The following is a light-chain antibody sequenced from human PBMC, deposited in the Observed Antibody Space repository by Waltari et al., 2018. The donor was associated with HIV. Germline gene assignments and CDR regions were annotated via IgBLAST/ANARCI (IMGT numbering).Light chain of an antibody. J-gene: IGLJ2*01. CDR2: EVT. CDR1: NSDIGSYDY. V-gene: IGLV2-8*01. Sequence: QSALTQPPSASGSPGQSVTLSCTGSNSDIGSYDYVSWYQLHPGKAPKLVISEVTKRPSGGSDRVSGAKAATTAFLTVSGLQAEDEADYYCSSFADRDGFYVLFGGGTRLTVL. CDR3: SSFADRDGFYVL.